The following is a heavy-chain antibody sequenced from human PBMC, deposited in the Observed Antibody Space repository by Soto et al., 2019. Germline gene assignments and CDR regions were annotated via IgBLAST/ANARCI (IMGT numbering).Heavy chain of an antibody. CDR1: GLTVSINY. D-gene: IGHD3-10*01. CDR2: IYSGGST. J-gene: IGHJ4*02. Sequence: EVQLVESGGGLVQPGGSLRLSCSASGLTVSINYMSWVRQAPGKGLEWVSLIYSGGSTYYADSVRGRFTISRDNSKNTLYLQMNSLRAEDTAVYYCARDFYYYGSGTMGGYFDYWGQGTLVTVSS. CDR3: ARDFYYYGSGTMGGYFDY. V-gene: IGHV3-66*01.